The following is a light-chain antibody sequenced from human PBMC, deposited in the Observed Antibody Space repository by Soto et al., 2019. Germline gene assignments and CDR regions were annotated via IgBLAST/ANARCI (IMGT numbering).Light chain of an antibody. Sequence: EIVLTQSPGTLSLSPGERTTLSCRASQSVSSNFLDWYQQKPGQAPRLLIYGASSRATGIPDRFSGSGSGTEFTLTISSLQSEDFAVYYCQQYNNWPRTFGQGTKVEIK. V-gene: IGKV3-20*01. CDR2: GAS. CDR3: QQYNNWPRT. J-gene: IGKJ1*01. CDR1: QSVSSNF.